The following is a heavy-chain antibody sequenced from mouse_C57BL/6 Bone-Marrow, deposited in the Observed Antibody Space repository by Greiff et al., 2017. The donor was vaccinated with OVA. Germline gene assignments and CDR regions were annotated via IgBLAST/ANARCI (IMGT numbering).Heavy chain of an antibody. D-gene: IGHD2-3*01. V-gene: IGHV1-63*01. J-gene: IGHJ2*01. CDR3: AREGWLLPFDY. CDR1: GYTFTNYW. CDR2: IYPGGGYT. Sequence: VKLMESGAELVRPGTSVKMSCKASGYTFTNYWIGWAKQRPGHGLEWIGDIYPGGGYTNYNEKFKGKATLTADKSSSTAYMQFSSLTSEDSAIYYCAREGWLLPFDYWGQGTTLTVSS.